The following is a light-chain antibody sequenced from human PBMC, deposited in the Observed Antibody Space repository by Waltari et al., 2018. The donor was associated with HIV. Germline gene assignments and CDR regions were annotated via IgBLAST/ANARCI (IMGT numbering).Light chain of an antibody. CDR2: EVS. V-gene: IGLV2-18*02. J-gene: IGLJ2*01. CDR3: SSYTSSSNVV. Sequence: QSALTQPPSVSGSPGQSVTISCTGTSSDVGSYNRFSWYQQPPGTAPKLTIYEVSNRPSGVPDRFSGSKSGNTASLTISGLQAEDEADYYCSSYTSSSNVVFGGGTKLTVL. CDR1: SSDVGSYNR.